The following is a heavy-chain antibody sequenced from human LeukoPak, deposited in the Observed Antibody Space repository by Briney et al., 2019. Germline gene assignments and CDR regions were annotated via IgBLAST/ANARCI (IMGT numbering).Heavy chain of an antibody. CDR1: GYTFTGYY. V-gene: IGHV1-2*02. CDR2: INPNSGDT. Sequence: EASVKVSCKASGYTFTGYYMHWVRQAPGQGLEWMGWINPNSGDTNYAQKFQGRVTMTRDSSISTVYMELSRLRSDDTAVYYCARFFQGLGFDYWGQGTLVTVSS. J-gene: IGHJ4*02. D-gene: IGHD1-26*01. CDR3: ARFFQGLGFDY.